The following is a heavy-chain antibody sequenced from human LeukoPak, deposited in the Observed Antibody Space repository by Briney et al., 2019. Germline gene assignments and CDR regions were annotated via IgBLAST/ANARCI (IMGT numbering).Heavy chain of an antibody. CDR3: ARVAGDSSGYLFDY. J-gene: IGHJ4*02. CDR2: IYSGGST. Sequence: GGSLRLSCAASGFTFSNYAMSWVRQAPGKGLEWVSVIYSGGSTYYADSVKGRFTISRDNSKNTLCLQMNSLRAEDTAVYCCARVAGDSSGYLFDYWGQGTLVTVSS. D-gene: IGHD3-22*01. CDR1: GFTFSNYA. V-gene: IGHV3-66*02.